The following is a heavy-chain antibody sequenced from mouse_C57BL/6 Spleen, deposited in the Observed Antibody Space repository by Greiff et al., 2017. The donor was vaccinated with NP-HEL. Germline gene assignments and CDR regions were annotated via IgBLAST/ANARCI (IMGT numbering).Heavy chain of an antibody. V-gene: IGHV1-82*01. CDR2: IYPGDGDT. CDR3: ARLKPTVVAFDY. D-gene: IGHD1-1*01. J-gene: IGHJ2*01. Sequence: VQLQQSGPELVKPGASVKISCKASGYAFSSSWMNWVKQRPGQGLEWIGRIYPGDGDTNYNGKFKGKATLTADKSSSTAYMQLSSLTSEDSAVYFCARLKPTVVAFDYWGQGTTLTVSS. CDR1: GYAFSSSW.